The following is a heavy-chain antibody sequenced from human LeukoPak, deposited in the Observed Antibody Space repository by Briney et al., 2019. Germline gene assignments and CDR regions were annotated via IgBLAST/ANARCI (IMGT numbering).Heavy chain of an antibody. CDR2: VNHSRGT. CDR3: ARGLGEGSPDS. Sequence: SETLSLTCAVHGGSFRGFYWTWMRQPPGKGPEWIGEVNHSRGTNYNPSLKSRVTISEDTSKNQFSLNLTSVTAADTAVYYCARGLGEGSPDSWGQGTLVTVSS. CDR1: GGSFRGFY. V-gene: IGHV4-34*01. J-gene: IGHJ4*02.